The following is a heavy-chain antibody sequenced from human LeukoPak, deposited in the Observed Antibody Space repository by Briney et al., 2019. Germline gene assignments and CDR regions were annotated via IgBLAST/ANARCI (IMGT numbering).Heavy chain of an antibody. J-gene: IGHJ4*02. D-gene: IGHD6-13*01. CDR3: ARDNWSSWFPTFFDY. Sequence: SETLSLTCTVSGGSISSYYWSWIRQPAGKGLEWIGRIYTSGSTNYNPSLKSRVTMSVDTSKNQFFLKLSSVTAADTAVYYCARDNWSSWFPTFFDYWGQGTLVTVSS. V-gene: IGHV4-4*07. CDR2: IYTSGST. CDR1: GGSISSYY.